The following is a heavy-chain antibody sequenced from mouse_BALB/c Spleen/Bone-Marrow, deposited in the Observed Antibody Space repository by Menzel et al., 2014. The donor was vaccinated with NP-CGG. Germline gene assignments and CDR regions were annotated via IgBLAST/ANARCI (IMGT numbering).Heavy chain of an antibody. CDR3: ARSRYDVGWFAY. Sequence: EVKVVESGRGLVQPGGSRKLSCAASGFTFSSFGVHWVRQAPEKGLEWVAYIISGSNTIYYADTVKGRFTISRDNPKNTLFLQMTSLRSEDTAMYYCARSRYDVGWFAYWGQGTLVTVSA. CDR1: GFTFSSFG. V-gene: IGHV5-17*02. CDR2: IISGSNTI. J-gene: IGHJ3*01. D-gene: IGHD2-14*01.